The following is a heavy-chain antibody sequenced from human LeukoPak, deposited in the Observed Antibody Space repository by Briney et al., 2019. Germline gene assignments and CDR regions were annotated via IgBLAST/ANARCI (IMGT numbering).Heavy chain of an antibody. Sequence: GGSLRLSCVASGFTFSSYTMSWVRQAPGKGLEWVLGISGTGGTIYYADSVKGRFTISRDNSKNTLYLQMNSLRAEDTAVYYCTAYLLYYDSRGYYDTPDWGQGTLVTVSS. V-gene: IGHV3-23*01. CDR3: TAYLLYYDSRGYYDTPD. CDR2: ISGTGGTI. J-gene: IGHJ4*02. CDR1: GFTFSSYT. D-gene: IGHD3-22*01.